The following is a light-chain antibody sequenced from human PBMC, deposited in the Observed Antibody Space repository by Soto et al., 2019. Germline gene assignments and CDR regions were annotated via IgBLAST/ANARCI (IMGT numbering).Light chain of an antibody. CDR2: DAS. Sequence: EIVLTQSPATLSLSPGARATLSCRASQSVSSYLAWYQQKPGQAPRLLIYDASNRDTGIPARFSGSRYGTDFTLTISSLEHEDLEVYYCQQRSNWPGITFGQGTLLAIK. J-gene: IGKJ5*01. CDR3: QQRSNWPGIT. V-gene: IGKV3-11*01. CDR1: QSVSSY.